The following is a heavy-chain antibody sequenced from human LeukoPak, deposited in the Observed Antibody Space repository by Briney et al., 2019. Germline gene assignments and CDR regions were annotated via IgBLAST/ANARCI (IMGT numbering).Heavy chain of an antibody. Sequence: PSETLSLACTVSGGSISSGSYYWSWIRQPAGKGLEWIRRIYTSGSNNYNPSLKSRVTISVDTSKNQFSLKLSSVTAADTAVYYCARDDGDYVVDYWGQGTLVTVSS. CDR2: IYTSGSN. D-gene: IGHD4-17*01. V-gene: IGHV4-61*02. CDR3: ARDDGDYVVDY. CDR1: GGSISSGSYY. J-gene: IGHJ4*02.